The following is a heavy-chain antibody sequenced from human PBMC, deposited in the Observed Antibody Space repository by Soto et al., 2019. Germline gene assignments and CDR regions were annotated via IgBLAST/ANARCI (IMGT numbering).Heavy chain of an antibody. CDR2: IYYTGST. CDR3: ARALDGDGGRGYLFGALDV. CDR1: GGSITNYY. J-gene: IGHJ3*01. D-gene: IGHD2-21*01. Sequence: PSETLSLTCTVSGGSITNYYWSWIRQSPGKGLEWIGCIYYTGSTYYNPSLKSRVTISVDRSKNQFYLKLSSVTAADTAVYYCARALDGDGGRGYLFGALDVWGQGTMVTVS. V-gene: IGHV4-59*12.